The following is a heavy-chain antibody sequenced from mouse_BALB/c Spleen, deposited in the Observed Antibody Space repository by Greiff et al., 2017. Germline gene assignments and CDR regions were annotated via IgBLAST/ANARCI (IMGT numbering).Heavy chain of an antibody. V-gene: IGHV5-9-4*01. CDR2: ISSGGSYT. J-gene: IGHJ4*01. D-gene: IGHD6-1*01. Sequence: DVMLVESGGGLVKPGGSLKLSCAASGFTFSSYAMSWVRQSPEKRLEWVAEISSGGSYTYYPDTVTGRFTISRDNAKNTLYLEMSSLRSEDTAMYYCARDLGPLCAMDYWGRGTSVSVST. CDR1: GFTFSSYA. CDR3: ARDLGPLCAMDY.